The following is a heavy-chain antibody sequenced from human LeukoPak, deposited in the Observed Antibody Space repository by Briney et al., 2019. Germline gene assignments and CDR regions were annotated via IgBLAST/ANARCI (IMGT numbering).Heavy chain of an antibody. V-gene: IGHV3-9*01. CDR2: ISWNSASV. J-gene: IGHJ4*02. CDR3: AKDYGYSSSWYDY. Sequence: GRSQRLSCEASGFTFDDYGMHWVRQAPGKGLEWVSTISWNSASVGYVDSVKGRFTISRDNAKKTLYLQMNSLRPEDTALYYCAKDYGYSSSWYDYWGQGTLVTVSS. CDR1: GFTFDDYG. D-gene: IGHD6-13*01.